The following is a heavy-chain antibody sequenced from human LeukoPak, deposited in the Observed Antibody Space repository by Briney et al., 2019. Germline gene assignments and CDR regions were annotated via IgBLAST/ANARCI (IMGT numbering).Heavy chain of an antibody. CDR3: ARDRKGIAAAGLDY. Sequence: GGSLRLSCAASGFTFSSYSMNWVRQAPGKGLKWVSYISSSSSTIYYADSVKGRFTISRDNTKNSLYLQMNSLRAEDTAVYYCARDRKGIAAAGLDYWGQGTLVTVSS. CDR2: ISSSSSTI. J-gene: IGHJ4*02. D-gene: IGHD6-13*01. V-gene: IGHV3-48*04. CDR1: GFTFSSYS.